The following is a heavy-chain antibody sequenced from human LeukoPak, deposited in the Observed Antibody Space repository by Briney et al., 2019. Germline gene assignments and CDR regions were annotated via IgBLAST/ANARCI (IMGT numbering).Heavy chain of an antibody. Sequence: GGSLRLSCKGSGYRFASYWISWVRQMPGKGLEWMGRIDPSDSHTNYSPSFQGHVTISGDKSISTAYLQWSGLKASDTAMYYCARQYHYDSSGYPYAFEIWGPGTLVTVSS. J-gene: IGHJ3*02. V-gene: IGHV5-10-1*01. CDR3: ARQYHYDSSGYPYAFEI. D-gene: IGHD3-22*01. CDR2: IDPSDSHT. CDR1: GYRFASYW.